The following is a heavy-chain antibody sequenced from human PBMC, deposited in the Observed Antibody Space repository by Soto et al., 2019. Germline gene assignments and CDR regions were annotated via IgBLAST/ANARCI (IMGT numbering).Heavy chain of an antibody. V-gene: IGHV4-39*01. J-gene: IGHJ4*02. D-gene: IGHD6-19*01. CDR3: ARRAHIAVAPT. CDR1: GASFIDNNYY. CDR2: FYPNGNT. Sequence: SETLSLTYYVSGASFIDNNYYWVWIRQPPGKGLEWVGSFYPNGNTYYTASLKSRLTISVDTSKNQFSLELSSVTAADTAVYYCARRAHIAVAPTWGQGTLVTVSS.